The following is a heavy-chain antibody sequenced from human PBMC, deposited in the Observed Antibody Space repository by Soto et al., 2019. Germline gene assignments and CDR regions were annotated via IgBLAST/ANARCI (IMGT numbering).Heavy chain of an antibody. V-gene: IGHV4-31*03. D-gene: IGHD2-21*01. CDR3: ARSTPLAKGESKAYRYCEL. CDR2: IYYSGGT. CDR1: GGSSSSGGYY. Sequence: QVQLQESGPGLVEPSQTLSLTCTVSGGSSSSGGYYWSWIRQHPGKGLERIGCIYYSGGTYYNPSHQGRFTISVDSSKNQCPLKLSAVTAADTAVYSCARSTPLAKGESKAYRYCELWGRGTHVVVSA. J-gene: IGHJ2*01.